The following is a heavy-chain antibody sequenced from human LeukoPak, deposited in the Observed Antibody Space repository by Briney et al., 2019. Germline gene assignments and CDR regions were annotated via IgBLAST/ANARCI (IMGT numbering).Heavy chain of an antibody. CDR3: ARHSRGRWYVFDY. J-gene: IGHJ4*02. D-gene: IGHD6-13*01. CDR1: GFTFTNYA. Sequence: GGSLRLSCAASGFTFTNYALHWVRQAPGKGLEWVAVISYDGTNKYYADSVKGRFTISRDNSNNTLYLQMNSLRAEDTAVYYCARHSRGRWYVFDYWGQGTLVTVSS. V-gene: IGHV3-30-3*01. CDR2: ISYDGTNK.